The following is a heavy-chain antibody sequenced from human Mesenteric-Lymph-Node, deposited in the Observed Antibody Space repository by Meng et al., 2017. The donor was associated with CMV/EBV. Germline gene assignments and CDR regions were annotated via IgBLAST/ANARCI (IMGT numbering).Heavy chain of an antibody. Sequence: GESLKISCAPSGFTLSSYSMHWVRQAPGKGLEWVGWINPNSGGTNYAQKFQDRVTMTRDTSISTAYMELSRLRSDDTAVYYCAKGAPPGDEQFDYWGQGTLVTVSS. CDR2: INPNSGGT. D-gene: IGHD1-26*01. V-gene: IGHV1-2*02. CDR3: AKGAPPGDEQFDY. CDR1: GFTLSSYS. J-gene: IGHJ4*02.